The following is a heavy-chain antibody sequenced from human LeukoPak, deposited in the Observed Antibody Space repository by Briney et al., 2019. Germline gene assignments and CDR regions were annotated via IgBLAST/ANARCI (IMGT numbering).Heavy chain of an antibody. D-gene: IGHD3-10*01. Sequence: RASVKVSCKASGGTFSSYAISWVRQAPGQGPEWMGGIIPIFGTANYAQKFQGRVTITADESTSTAYMELSSLRSEDTAVYYCARYGSGSYYNVDYYYGMDVWGQGTTVTVSS. V-gene: IGHV1-69*13. CDR1: GGTFSSYA. CDR2: IIPIFGTA. CDR3: ARYGSGSYYNVDYYYGMDV. J-gene: IGHJ6*02.